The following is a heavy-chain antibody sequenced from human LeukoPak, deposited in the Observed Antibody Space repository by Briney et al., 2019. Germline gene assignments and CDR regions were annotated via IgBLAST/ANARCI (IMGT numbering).Heavy chain of an antibody. Sequence: ASVKVSCKASGYTFTSYDINWVRQATGQGLEWMGWMNPNSGNTGYAQKFQGRVTMTRNTSISTAYMELGSLRSEDTAVYYCAREWPGYDYVWGSYRYSDYWGQGTLVTVSS. CDR3: AREWPGYDYVWGSYRYSDY. D-gene: IGHD3-16*02. CDR2: MNPNSGNT. J-gene: IGHJ4*02. CDR1: GYTFTSYD. V-gene: IGHV1-8*01.